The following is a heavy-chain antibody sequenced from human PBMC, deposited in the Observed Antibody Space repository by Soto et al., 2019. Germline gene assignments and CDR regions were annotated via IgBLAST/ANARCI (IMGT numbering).Heavy chain of an antibody. CDR1: GYSFTTYD. Sequence: ASVKVSCKASGYSFTTYDLSWVRQAPGKGREWMGWISPYSGNTKYAQKLQGRVTMTTDTSTNTAYLELRSLRADDTAVYYCARDRAGYSHTFDTWGQGTLVTVSS. D-gene: IGHD4-4*01. V-gene: IGHV1-18*01. J-gene: IGHJ4*02. CDR2: ISPYSGNT. CDR3: ARDRAGYSHTFDT.